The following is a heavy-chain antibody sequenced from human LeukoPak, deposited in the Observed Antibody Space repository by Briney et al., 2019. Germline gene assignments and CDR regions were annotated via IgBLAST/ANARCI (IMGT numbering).Heavy chain of an antibody. CDR2: ISAYNGNT. J-gene: IGHJ4*02. CDR1: GYTFTSYG. D-gene: IGHD3-10*01. V-gene: IGHV1-18*01. CDR3: ARSSLWFGELSPDY. Sequence: ASVKVSCKASGYTFTSYGISWVRQAPGQGLEWMGWISAYNGNTDYAQKLQGRVTMTTDTSTSTAYMELRSLRSDDTAVYYCARSSLWFGELSPDYWGQGTLVTVSS.